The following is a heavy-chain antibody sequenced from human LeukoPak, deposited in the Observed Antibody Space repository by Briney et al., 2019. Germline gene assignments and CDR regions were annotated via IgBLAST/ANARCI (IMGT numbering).Heavy chain of an antibody. V-gene: IGHV3-7*01. CDR3: ASLQQSYYDFWSGKNFDY. Sequence: GGSLRLSCAASGFTFSSYWMTWVRQAPGKGLEWVANIKEDGSEKYYLDSVKGRFTISRDNAKNLLYLQMNSLRAEDTAVYYCASLQQSYYDFWSGKNFDYWGQGTLVTVSS. D-gene: IGHD3-3*01. CDR1: GFTFSSYW. J-gene: IGHJ4*02. CDR2: IKEDGSEK.